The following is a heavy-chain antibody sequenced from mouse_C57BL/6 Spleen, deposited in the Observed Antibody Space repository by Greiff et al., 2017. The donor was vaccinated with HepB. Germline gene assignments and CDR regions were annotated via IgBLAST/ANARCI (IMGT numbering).Heavy chain of an antibody. D-gene: IGHD2-1*01. J-gene: IGHJ3*01. Sequence: QVQLKQPGAELVKPGASVKMSCKASGYTFTSYWITWVKQRPGQGLEWIGDIYPGSGSTNYNEKFKSKATLTVDTSSSTAYMQLSSLTSEDSAVYYCARGDGNYDWFAYWGQGTLVTVSA. CDR2: IYPGSGST. V-gene: IGHV1-55*01. CDR1: GYTFTSYW. CDR3: ARGDGNYDWFAY.